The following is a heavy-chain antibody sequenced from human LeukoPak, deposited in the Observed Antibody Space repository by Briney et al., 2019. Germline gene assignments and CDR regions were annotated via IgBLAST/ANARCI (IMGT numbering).Heavy chain of an antibody. J-gene: IGHJ4*02. CDR1: GDSITSSSYC. CDR2: IYYSGST. CDR3: ARDRGAYDSPRWRYVDY. Sequence: SETLSLTCIVSGDSITSSSYCWGWIRHPPGRGLEWIGSIYYSGSTYYNPYLKSRVTISVDTSKNQFSLKLSSVTAADTAVYYGARDRGAYDSPRWRYVDYWGQGTLVTVSS. V-gene: IGHV4-39*07. D-gene: IGHD3-22*01.